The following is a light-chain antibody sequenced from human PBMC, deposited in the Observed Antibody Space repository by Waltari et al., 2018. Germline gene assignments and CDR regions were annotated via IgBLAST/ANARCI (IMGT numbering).Light chain of an antibody. CDR2: HND. V-gene: IGLV1-47*01. CDR1: TSNIGRDN. Sequence: QSVLTQPPSASGTPGQRITISCSGGTSNIGRDNVYWYQRVPGRTPRLLISHNDQRPSGVPYRFSASKSGTSASLAISGLRFEDDADYYCAAWDASLSGYLFGAGTKVTVL. J-gene: IGLJ1*01. CDR3: AAWDASLSGYL.